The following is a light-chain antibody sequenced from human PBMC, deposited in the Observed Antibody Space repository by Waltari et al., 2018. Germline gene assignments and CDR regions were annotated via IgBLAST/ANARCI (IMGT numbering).Light chain of an antibody. J-gene: IGKJ1*01. V-gene: IGKV4-1*01. CDR2: WAS. Sequence: DIVMTQSPDSLAVSLGERATVNCKSSQSVLYSSTNKNYLAWYQQRPGQPPKLLIYWASTRESRVPDRFSGSGSGTDFTLTISSLQAEDVAVYYCHQYSSTPWTFGQGTKVEIK. CDR1: QSVLYSSTNKNY. CDR3: HQYSSTPWT.